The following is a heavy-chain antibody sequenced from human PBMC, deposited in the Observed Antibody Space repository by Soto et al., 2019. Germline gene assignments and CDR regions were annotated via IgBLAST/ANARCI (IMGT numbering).Heavy chain of an antibody. CDR2: ISAYSGDT. Sequence: QIQLVQSGAELKKPGASVKVSCKASGYDFITYGITWVRQAPGQGLEWMGWISAYSGDTNYAQKFQGRVTMTTDTSTSTADMELRGLRSDDTAMYYCAKATWVQLCEFWGQGTLVTVSS. CDR1: GYDFITYG. J-gene: IGHJ4*02. D-gene: IGHD3-16*01. V-gene: IGHV1-18*01. CDR3: AKATWVQLCEF.